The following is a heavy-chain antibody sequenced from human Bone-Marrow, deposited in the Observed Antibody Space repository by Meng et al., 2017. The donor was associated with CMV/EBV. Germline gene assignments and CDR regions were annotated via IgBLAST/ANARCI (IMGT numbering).Heavy chain of an antibody. J-gene: IGHJ6*02. CDR1: GFTFSSYA. Sequence: GESLKISCAASGFTFSSYAMSWVRQAPGKGLEWVSSISSSSSYIYYADSVKGRFNISRDNAKNSLYLQMNSLRAEDTAVYYCARGLGSGIWYYGMDVWGQGTTVTVSS. V-gene: IGHV3-21*01. D-gene: IGHD3-10*01. CDR3: ARGLGSGIWYYGMDV. CDR2: ISSSSSYI.